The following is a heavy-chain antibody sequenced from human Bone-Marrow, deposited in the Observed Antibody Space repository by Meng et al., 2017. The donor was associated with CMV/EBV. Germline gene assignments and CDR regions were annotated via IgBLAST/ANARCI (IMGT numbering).Heavy chain of an antibody. D-gene: IGHD3-16*01. V-gene: IGHV4-61*01. Sequence: GSPRLSCTVSGGSVSSGSYYWSWFRQPPGKGLEWIGYIYYSGSTNYNPSLKSRVTISVDTSKNQFSLKLSSVTAADTAVYYCARDYDGGGMGWFDPWGQGTLVTVSS. CDR1: GGSVSSGSYY. J-gene: IGHJ5*02. CDR2: IYYSGST. CDR3: ARDYDGGGMGWFDP.